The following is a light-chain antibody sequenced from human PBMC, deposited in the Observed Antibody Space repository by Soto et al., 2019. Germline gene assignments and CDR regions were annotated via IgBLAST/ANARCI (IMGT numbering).Light chain of an antibody. CDR2: EGS. J-gene: IGLJ1*01. V-gene: IGLV2-23*01. CDR3: CSYVGGKTEV. Sequence: QSALTQPASVSGSPGQSITISCSGSISDVGSSGSVSWYQHHPGQAPKLIIYEGSRRPSGVSSRFSGSKTGNTASLTITGLQAEDEAEYYCCSYVGGKTEVFGNGTKGTV. CDR1: ISDVGSSGS.